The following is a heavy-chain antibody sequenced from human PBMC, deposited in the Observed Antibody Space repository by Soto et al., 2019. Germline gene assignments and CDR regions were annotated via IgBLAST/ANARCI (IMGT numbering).Heavy chain of an antibody. V-gene: IGHV3-7*01. CDR3: ARTLLVPENNWHFDL. CDR2: IRQDGREK. J-gene: IGHJ2*01. CDR1: GFTFSTYW. D-gene: IGHD1-26*01. Sequence: EVQVVESGGGLVQPGGSLSLSCAASGFTFSTYWMSWVRQGPGKGLEWVANIRQDGREKYHVDSVKGRFTIFRDNAKNSVYMQMNSLRAEDTAVYYCARTLLVPENNWHFDLWGRGTLVAVSS.